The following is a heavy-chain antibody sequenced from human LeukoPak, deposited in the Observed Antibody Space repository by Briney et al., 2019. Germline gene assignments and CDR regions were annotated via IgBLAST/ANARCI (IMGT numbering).Heavy chain of an antibody. Sequence: GASVKVSCKASGYTFTSYAMHWVRQAPGQRLEWMGWINAGNGNTKYSQKFQGRVTITRDTSASTAYMELSSLRSEDTAVYYCARGDYYDSSGYSPPLDYWGQGTLVTVSS. CDR2: INAGNGNT. V-gene: IGHV1-3*01. CDR1: GYTFTSYA. CDR3: ARGDYYDSSGYSPPLDY. D-gene: IGHD3-22*01. J-gene: IGHJ4*02.